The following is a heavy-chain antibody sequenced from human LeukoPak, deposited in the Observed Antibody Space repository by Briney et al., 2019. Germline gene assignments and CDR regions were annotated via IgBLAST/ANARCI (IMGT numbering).Heavy chain of an antibody. V-gene: IGHV3-30*04. Sequence: GRSLRLSCVVSGFTFSSYAMHWVRQAPGKGLEWVAVISDDGSNKYYADSVKGRFTISRDNFKNTLYLQMNSLRTEDTALYYCARIRRSILSTSRYGRYFDLWGRGTLVSVSS. CDR2: ISDDGSNK. CDR3: ARIRRSILSTSRYGRYFDL. CDR1: GFTFSSYA. J-gene: IGHJ2*01. D-gene: IGHD2-2*01.